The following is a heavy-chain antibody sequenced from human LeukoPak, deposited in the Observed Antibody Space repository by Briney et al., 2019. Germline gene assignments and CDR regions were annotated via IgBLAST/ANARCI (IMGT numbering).Heavy chain of an antibody. CDR3: ARGLYYDSSGYYDTNDAFDI. CDR2: IIPIFDTS. V-gene: IGHV1-69*06. D-gene: IGHD3-22*01. Sequence: SVKVSCKASGGTFSSYAISWVRQAPGQGLEWMGGIIPIFDTSNYAQKFQGRVTITADKSTSTAYMELSSLRSDDTAVYYCARGLYYDSSGYYDTNDAFDIWGQGTMVTVSS. J-gene: IGHJ3*02. CDR1: GGTFSSYA.